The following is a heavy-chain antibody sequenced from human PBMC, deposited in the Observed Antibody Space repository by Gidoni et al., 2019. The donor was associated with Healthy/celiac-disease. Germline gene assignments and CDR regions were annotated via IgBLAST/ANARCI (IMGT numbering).Heavy chain of an antibody. CDR3: TREPPAIWFGEI. J-gene: IGHJ4*02. Sequence: EVQLVESGGGLVQPGRSLSLSCTASGFTFGDYAMSWFRQAPGKGLEWVGFIRSKAYGGTTEYAASVKGRFTISRDDSKSIAYLQMNSLKTEDTAVYYCTREPPAIWFGEIWGQGTLVTVSS. CDR1: GFTFGDYA. V-gene: IGHV3-49*03. D-gene: IGHD3-10*01. CDR2: IRSKAYGGTT.